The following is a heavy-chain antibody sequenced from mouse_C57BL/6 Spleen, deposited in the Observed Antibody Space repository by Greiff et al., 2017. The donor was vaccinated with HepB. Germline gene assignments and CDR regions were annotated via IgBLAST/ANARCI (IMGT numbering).Heavy chain of an antibody. CDR3: ARPHCFDGGFAY. Sequence: EVMLVESGGGLVQPGGSLSLSCAASGFTFTDYYMSWVRQPPGKALEWLGFIRNKANGYTTEYSASVKGRFTISRDNSQSILHLQMDALRAEDTATYYCARPHCFDGGFAYWGQGTLVTVSA. J-gene: IGHJ3*01. CDR1: GFTFTDYY. CDR2: IRNKANGYTT. V-gene: IGHV7-3*01.